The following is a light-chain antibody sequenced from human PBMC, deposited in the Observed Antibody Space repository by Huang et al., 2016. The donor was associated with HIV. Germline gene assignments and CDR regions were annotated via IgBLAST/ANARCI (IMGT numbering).Light chain of an antibody. Sequence: PASTGDRVTIACRASQNVGTSLAWYQQRPGRAPVLLIYDASNLQRGVPSRFSGSGSRTVFTLTIGCLQVEDAATYYCQHSDGLSPLTFGGGT. V-gene: IGKV1-8*01. CDR2: DAS. J-gene: IGKJ4*01. CDR3: QHSDGLSPLT. CDR1: QNVGTS.